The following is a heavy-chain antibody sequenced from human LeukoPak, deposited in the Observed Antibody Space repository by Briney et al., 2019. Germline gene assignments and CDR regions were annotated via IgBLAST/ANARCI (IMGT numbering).Heavy chain of an antibody. J-gene: IGHJ4*02. Sequence: GASVSVSCKASGYTFTGYYMHWVRQAPGQGLGWMGWINPNSGGTNYAQKFQGRVTMTRDTSISTAYMELSRLRSDDTAVYYCARWGLGYCSSTSCYDVVDYWGQGTLVTVSS. CDR2: INPNSGGT. D-gene: IGHD2-2*01. V-gene: IGHV1-2*02. CDR1: GYTFTGYY. CDR3: ARWGLGYCSSTSCYDVVDY.